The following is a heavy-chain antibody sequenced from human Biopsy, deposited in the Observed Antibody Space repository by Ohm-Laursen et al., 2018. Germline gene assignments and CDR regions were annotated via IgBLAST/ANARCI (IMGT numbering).Heavy chain of an antibody. J-gene: IGHJ5*02. CDR1: GYTFTGYH. CDR2: INAKTGDT. CDR3: TRGGYYYDSLAYYYWFDP. D-gene: IGHD3-22*01. V-gene: IGHV1-2*02. Sequence: GASVKASCQASGYTFTGYHVHWVRQAPGQGLEWMGWINAKTGDTNYAQKFQGRVTMTRDTSITTAYVDLSSLRSDDTAVYYCTRGGYYYDSLAYYYWFDPWGQGTLVTVSS.